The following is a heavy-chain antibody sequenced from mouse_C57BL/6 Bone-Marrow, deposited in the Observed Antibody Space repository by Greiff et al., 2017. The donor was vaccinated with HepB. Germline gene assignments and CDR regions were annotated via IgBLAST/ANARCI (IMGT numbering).Heavy chain of an antibody. CDR3: ARGAITGTYYFDY. V-gene: IGHV14-2*01. CDR1: GFNLKDYF. J-gene: IGHJ2*01. Sequence: VQLQPSGAELVKPGALVQLFCKASGFNLKDYFMPWVKQRTEQGPEWIGRIVPEDGETKYGPKFQGKATITADTSSKTAYLQLSSLTSEDTAVYYCARGAITGTYYFDYWGQGTTLTVSS. D-gene: IGHD4-1*01. CDR2: IVPEDGET.